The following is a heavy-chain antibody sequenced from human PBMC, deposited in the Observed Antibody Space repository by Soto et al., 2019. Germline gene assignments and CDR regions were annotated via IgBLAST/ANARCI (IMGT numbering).Heavy chain of an antibody. V-gene: IGHV4-31*03. Sequence: PSETLSLTCTVSGGSISSGGYYWSWIRQHPGKGLEWIGYIYYSGSTYYNPSLKSRVTISVDTSKNQFSLKLSSVTAADTAVYYCARDQGLPASYYYYGMDVWGQGTTVTVSS. CDR3: ARDQGLPASYYYYGMDV. D-gene: IGHD4-17*01. J-gene: IGHJ6*02. CDR1: GGSISSGGYY. CDR2: IYYSGST.